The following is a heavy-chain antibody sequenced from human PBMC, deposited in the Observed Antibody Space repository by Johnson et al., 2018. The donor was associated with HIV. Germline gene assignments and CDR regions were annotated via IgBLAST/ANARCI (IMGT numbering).Heavy chain of an antibody. CDR3: TTIWTTLGYCSGGSCDDSFDI. Sequence: VQLVESGGGLVQPGGSLRLSCAASGFTFSNAWMSWVRQAPGKGLEWVGRIKSKTDGGTTDYAAPVKGRFTLSRDDSKNTLYLQKNSMKTEDTDVYYCTTIWTTLGYCSGGSCDDSFDIWGQGTMVTVSS. V-gene: IGHV3-15*01. D-gene: IGHD2-15*01. CDR1: GFTFSNAW. CDR2: IKSKTDGGTT. J-gene: IGHJ3*02.